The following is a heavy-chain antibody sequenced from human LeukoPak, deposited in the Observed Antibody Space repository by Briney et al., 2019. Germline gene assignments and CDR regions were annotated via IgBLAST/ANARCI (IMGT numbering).Heavy chain of an antibody. D-gene: IGHD2-8*01. Sequence: SETLSLTCAVYGGSFSGYYWSWIRQPPGKGLEWIGEINHSGSTNYNPSLKSRVTISVDTSKNQFSLKLSSVTAADTAVYYCAKARRYCTNGVCYKWGNWFDPWGQGTLATVSS. J-gene: IGHJ5*02. CDR2: INHSGST. CDR3: AKARRYCTNGVCYKWGNWFDP. CDR1: GGSFSGYY. V-gene: IGHV4-34*01.